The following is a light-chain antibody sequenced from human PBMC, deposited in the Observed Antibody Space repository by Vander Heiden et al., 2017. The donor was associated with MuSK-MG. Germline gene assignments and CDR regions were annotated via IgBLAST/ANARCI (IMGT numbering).Light chain of an antibody. CDR3: SSYTSSSTVV. CDR1: RRDVGRYEY. Sequence: QSALTQPASVSGSPGQSITISCPGTRRDVGRYEYVSWYQQPPGNAPKLLIFDISCRPSGVSSRFSGSRSGNTAALTISGLQAEDEAHYYCSSYTSSSTVVFGGGTKLTVL. CDR2: DIS. V-gene: IGLV2-14*03. J-gene: IGLJ2*01.